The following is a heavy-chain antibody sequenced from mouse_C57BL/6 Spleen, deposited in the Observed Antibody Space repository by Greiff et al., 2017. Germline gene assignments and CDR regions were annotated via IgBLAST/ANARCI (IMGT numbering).Heavy chain of an antibody. CDR3: ARPYSNYGVFDY. CDR2: ISSGSSTI. V-gene: IGHV5-17*01. CDR1: GFTFSDYG. J-gene: IGHJ2*01. Sequence: DVKLVESGGGLVKPGGSLKLSCAASGFTFSDYGMHWVRQAPEKGLEWVAYISSGSSTIYYADTVKGRFTISRDNAKNTLFLQMTSLRSEDTAMYYCARPYSNYGVFDYWGQGTTLTVSS. D-gene: IGHD2-5*01.